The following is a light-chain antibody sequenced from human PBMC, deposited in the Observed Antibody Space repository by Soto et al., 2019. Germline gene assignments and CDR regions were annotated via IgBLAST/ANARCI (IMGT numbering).Light chain of an antibody. Sequence: EIVLTQSPGTLSLSPGGRATLSCRASQSVSSNYLAWYQQKPGQAPRLLIYGASSRATGIPDRFSGSGSGTDFTLTISRLDPEDFAVYYCQQYGSSQWTFGQGTKVDIK. CDR1: QSVSSNY. V-gene: IGKV3-20*01. CDR3: QQYGSSQWT. J-gene: IGKJ1*01. CDR2: GAS.